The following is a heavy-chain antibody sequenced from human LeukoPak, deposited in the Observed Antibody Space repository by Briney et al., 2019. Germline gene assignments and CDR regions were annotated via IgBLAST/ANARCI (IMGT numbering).Heavy chain of an antibody. V-gene: IGHV3-23*01. Sequence: GGSLRLSCAASGFTSSSYAMSWVRQAPGKGLEWVSAISGSGGSTYYADSVKGRFTISRDNSKNTLYLQMSSLRAEDTAVYYCAKDQPRIAAAGTDDYWGQGTLVTVSS. CDR1: GFTSSSYA. CDR3: AKDQPRIAAAGTDDY. CDR2: ISGSGGST. J-gene: IGHJ4*02. D-gene: IGHD6-13*01.